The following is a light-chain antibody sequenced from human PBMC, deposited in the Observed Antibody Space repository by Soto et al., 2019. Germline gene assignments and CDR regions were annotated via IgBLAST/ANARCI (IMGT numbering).Light chain of an antibody. J-gene: IGLJ2*01. CDR1: SSDVGKYNF. V-gene: IGLV2-8*01. Sequence: QSVLTQPPSASGSPGQSVTISCTGASSDVGKYNFVSWYQQHPGKAPKLMIYDVTERPSGVPDRFSGSKSGNTASLTASGLQAEDEADYYCTSYAGSSIPVVVGGGTKVTVL. CDR3: TSYAGSSIPVV. CDR2: DVT.